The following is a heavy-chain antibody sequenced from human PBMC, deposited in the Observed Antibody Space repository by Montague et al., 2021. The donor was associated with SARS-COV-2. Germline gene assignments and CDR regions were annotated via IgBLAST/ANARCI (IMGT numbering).Heavy chain of an antibody. CDR1: GFTFSRNS. V-gene: IGHV3-21*01. J-gene: IGHJ4*02. CDR2: ISSDTLHT. D-gene: IGHD3-16*01. Sequence: SLRLSCATSGFTFSRNSMNWVRQAPGKGLEWVSTISSDTLHTFYAESVKGQFTISRDNAKNELYLQMNSLRAEDMAVYYCARGGEIDVWAPFGHWGQGTLVTVSS. CDR3: ARGGEIDVWAPFGH.